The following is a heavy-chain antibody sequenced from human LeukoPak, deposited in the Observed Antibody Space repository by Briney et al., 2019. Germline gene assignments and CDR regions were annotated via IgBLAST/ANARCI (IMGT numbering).Heavy chain of an antibody. CDR1: GYTFTSYY. V-gene: IGHV1-46*01. CDR2: INPSGGST. CDR3: ARDLGYGGKSDAFDI. Sequence: ASVKVSCKASGYTFTSYYMHWVRQAPGQGLERMGIINPSGGSTSYAQKFQGRVTMTRDMSTSTVYMELSSLRSEDTAVYYCARDLGYGGKSDAFDIWGQGTMVTVSS. J-gene: IGHJ3*02. D-gene: IGHD4-23*01.